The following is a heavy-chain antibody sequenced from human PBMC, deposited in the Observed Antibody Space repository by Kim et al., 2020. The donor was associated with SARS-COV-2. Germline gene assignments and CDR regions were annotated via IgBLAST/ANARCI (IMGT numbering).Heavy chain of an antibody. CDR1: GGSFSGYY. V-gene: IGHV4-34*01. CDR3: ARGGSSTSCYWGGGSCYSHDAFDI. D-gene: IGHD2-15*01. Sequence: SETLSLTCAVYGGSFSGYYWSWIRQPPGKGLEWIGEINHSGSTNYNPSLKSRVTISVDTSKNQFSLKLSSVTAADTAVYYCARGGSSTSCYWGGGSCYSHDAFDIWGQGTMVTVSS. CDR2: INHSGST. J-gene: IGHJ3*02.